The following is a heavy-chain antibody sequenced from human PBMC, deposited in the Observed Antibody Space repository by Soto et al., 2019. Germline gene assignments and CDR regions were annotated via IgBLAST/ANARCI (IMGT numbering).Heavy chain of an antibody. D-gene: IGHD6-13*01. CDR3: SRDVRSRQHPYYYYCGMDV. V-gene: IGHV4-39*07. J-gene: IGHJ6*02. CDR1: GGSISSSSYY. Sequence: PSEPLSLTCTVSGGSISSSSYYWGWIRQPPGKGLEWIGSIYYSGSTSYNPSNTSRVTKSIDTPKHQPSLKLSYGLAADTAVYYCSRDVRSRQHPYYYYCGMDVWGQGTTVTVSS. CDR2: IYYSGST.